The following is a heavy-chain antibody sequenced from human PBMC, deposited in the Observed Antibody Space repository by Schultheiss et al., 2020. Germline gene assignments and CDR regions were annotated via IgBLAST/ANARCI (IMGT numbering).Heavy chain of an antibody. Sequence: GGSLRLSCAASGFTFSSYSMNWVRQAPGKGLEWVSAISGSGGSTYYADSVKGRFTISRDNSKNTLYLQMNSLRAEDTAVYYCAKDVSYSNLFRWFDPWGQGTLVTVSS. CDR3: AKDVSYSNLFRWFDP. V-gene: IGHV3-23*01. CDR2: ISGSGGST. D-gene: IGHD4-11*01. J-gene: IGHJ5*02. CDR1: GFTFSSYS.